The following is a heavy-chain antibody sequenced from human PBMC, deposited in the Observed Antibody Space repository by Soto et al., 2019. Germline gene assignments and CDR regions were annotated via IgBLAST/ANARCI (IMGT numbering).Heavy chain of an antibody. J-gene: IGHJ6*02. Sequence: LRLSCAASGFTFSSYGMHWVRQAPGKGLEWVAVISYDGSNKYYADSVKGRFTISRDNSKNTLYLQMNSLRAEDTAVYYCAKGSGSSTYYYYYGMDVWGQGTTVTVSS. CDR1: GFTFSSYG. CDR3: AKGSGSSTYYYYYGMDV. V-gene: IGHV3-30*18. D-gene: IGHD3-10*01. CDR2: ISYDGSNK.